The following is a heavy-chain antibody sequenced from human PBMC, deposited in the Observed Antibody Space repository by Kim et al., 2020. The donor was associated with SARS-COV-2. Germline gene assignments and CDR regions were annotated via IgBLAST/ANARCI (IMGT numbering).Heavy chain of an antibody. V-gene: IGHV5-51*01. J-gene: IGHJ3*02. Sequence: GESLKISCKGSGYTLTNFWIGWMRQMSGKGLEWMGIIFAGDSDTRYSPSFQGQVTISVDKSITTAYLQWSSLKASDTAIYYCARHSGSGNYHGAFDIWGQGTLVTVAS. D-gene: IGHD1-26*01. CDR1: GYTLTNFW. CDR2: IFAGDSDT. CDR3: ARHSGSGNYHGAFDI.